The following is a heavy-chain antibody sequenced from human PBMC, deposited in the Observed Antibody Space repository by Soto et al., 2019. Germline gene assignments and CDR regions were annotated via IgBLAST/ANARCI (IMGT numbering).Heavy chain of an antibody. CDR2: IIPKLGSA. J-gene: IGHJ4*02. CDR1: RGGNLRDYR. D-gene: IGHD2-21*01. V-gene: IGHV1-69*01. CDR3: ERGGVGTNSAAVY. Sequence: QVQLVQSGAEVKEPGSSVKVSCKASRGGNLRDYRTTWVRRAPGQGLEWMGGIIPKLGSANYAQNFQGRVPVTANESTNTVDMEVRSRGSDARAVYDGERGGVGTNSAAVYGGKGTPVTVSA.